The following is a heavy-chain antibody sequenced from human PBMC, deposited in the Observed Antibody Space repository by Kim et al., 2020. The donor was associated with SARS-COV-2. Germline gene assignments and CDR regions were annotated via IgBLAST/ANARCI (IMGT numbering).Heavy chain of an antibody. CDR1: GFTFSSYG. D-gene: IGHD3-10*01. J-gene: IGHJ4*02. CDR3: ARTPYGSGSLLDTSYFDY. V-gene: IGHV3-33*01. CDR2: IWYDGSNK. Sequence: GGSLRLSCAASGFTFSSYGMHWVRQAPGKGLEWVAVIWYDGSNKYYADSVKGRFTISRDNSKNTLYLQMNSLRAEDTAVYYCARTPYGSGSLLDTSYFDYGGQGTLVTVSS.